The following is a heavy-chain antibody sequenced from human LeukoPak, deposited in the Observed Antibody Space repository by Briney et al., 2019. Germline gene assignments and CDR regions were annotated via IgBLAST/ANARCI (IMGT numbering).Heavy chain of an antibody. CDR2: IKQGGSEK. D-gene: IGHD3-10*01. J-gene: IGHJ4*02. V-gene: IGHV3-7*01. CDR1: GFIFGAYW. CDR3: VRSLEKFGTRDY. Sequence: PGGSLRLSCAASGFIFGAYWMTWVRQAPGKGLEWVANIKQGGSEKYYMDSVKGRFTISRDNAKKSLFLQMNSLTAEDTALYYCVRSLEKFGTRDYWGQGTLVTVSS.